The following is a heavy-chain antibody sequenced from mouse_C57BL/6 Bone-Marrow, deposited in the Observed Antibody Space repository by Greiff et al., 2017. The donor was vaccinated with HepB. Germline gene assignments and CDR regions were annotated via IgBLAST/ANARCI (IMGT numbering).Heavy chain of an antibody. V-gene: IGHV5-16*01. CDR2: INYDGSST. Sequence: EVKLVESEGGLVQPGSSMKLSCTASGFTFSDYYMAWVRQVPEKGLEWVANINYDGSSTYYLDSLKSRFIISRDNAKNILYLQMSSLKSEDTATYYCARDEHYYGSSYWYFDVWGTGTTVTVSS. D-gene: IGHD1-1*01. J-gene: IGHJ1*03. CDR3: ARDEHYYGSSYWYFDV. CDR1: GFTFSDYY.